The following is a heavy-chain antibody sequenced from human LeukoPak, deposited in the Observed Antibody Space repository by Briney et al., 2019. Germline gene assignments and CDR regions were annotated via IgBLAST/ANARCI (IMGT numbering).Heavy chain of an antibody. V-gene: IGHV1-24*01. CDR1: RYTLSDLS. CDR2: SDPQQT. D-gene: IGHD2/OR15-2a*01. Sequence: ASVKVSCKVSRYTLSDLSIHWVRQAPGKGLEWMGTSDPQQTIYAQKFQGRLTMTEDTSSDTMYMELSSLKSEDAAVYYCATILYGYGLDVWGKGTRSPSPQ. CDR3: ATILYGYGLDV. J-gene: IGHJ6*04.